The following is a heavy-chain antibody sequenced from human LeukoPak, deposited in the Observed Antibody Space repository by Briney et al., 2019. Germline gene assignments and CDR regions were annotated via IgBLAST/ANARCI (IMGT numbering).Heavy chain of an antibody. CDR3: ARSPLSGYYSLVYYYMDV. V-gene: IGHV4-59*01. J-gene: IGHJ6*03. Sequence: SETLSLTCTVSGGSISSYYWSWIRQPPGKGLEWIGYIYYSGSTNYNPSLKSRVTISVDTSKNQFSLKLSSVTAADTAVYYCARSPLSGYYSLVYYYMDVWDKGTTVTVSS. CDR2: IYYSGST. CDR1: GGSISSYY. D-gene: IGHD3-22*01.